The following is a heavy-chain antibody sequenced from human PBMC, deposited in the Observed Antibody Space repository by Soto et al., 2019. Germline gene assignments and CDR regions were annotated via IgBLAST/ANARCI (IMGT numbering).Heavy chain of an antibody. CDR3: ARGRDVVSLGN. D-gene: IGHD1-1*01. CDR1: GYTFTDYQ. J-gene: IGHJ4*02. Sequence: QVQLVQSGAEVRKAGASVKVSCKASGYTFTDYQMYWVRQAPGQGLEWMGWINPNSGATNYAQKFQGRVTVTRDTSITTAYMELNRLTSDDTAVYYCARGRDVVSLGNWGQGTLVSVSS. CDR2: INPNSGAT. V-gene: IGHV1-2*02.